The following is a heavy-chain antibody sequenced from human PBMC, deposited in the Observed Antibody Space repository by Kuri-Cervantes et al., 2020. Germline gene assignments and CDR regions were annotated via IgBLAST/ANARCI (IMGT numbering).Heavy chain of an antibody. D-gene: IGHD5-12*01. J-gene: IGHJ4*02. Sequence: GGSLRLSCAASGFTFSSCDMVWVRQAPGKGLEWVSFISGNSAYIYYADSVRGRFTISRDNAKNSLYLQMNSLRAEDTAVYYCARDFVDIVATIHYWGQGTLVTVSS. V-gene: IGHV3-21*01. CDR2: ISGNSAYI. CDR1: GFTFSSCD. CDR3: ARDFVDIVATIHY.